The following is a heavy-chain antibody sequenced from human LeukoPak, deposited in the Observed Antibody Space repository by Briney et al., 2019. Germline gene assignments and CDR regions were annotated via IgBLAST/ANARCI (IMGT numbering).Heavy chain of an antibody. Sequence: SVKVSCKPSGGTFSSYTISWVRQAPGQGLEWMGRIIPILGIANYAQKFQGRVTITADKSTSTAYMELSSLRSEDTAVYYCARAIPNVDAVVTHFDYWGQGTLVTVSS. J-gene: IGHJ4*02. CDR2: IIPILGIA. CDR3: ARAIPNVDAVVTHFDY. V-gene: IGHV1-69*02. D-gene: IGHD4-23*01. CDR1: GGTFSSYT.